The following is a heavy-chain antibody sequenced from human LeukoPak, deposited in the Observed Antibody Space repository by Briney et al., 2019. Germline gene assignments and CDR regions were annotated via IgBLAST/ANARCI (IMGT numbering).Heavy chain of an antibody. J-gene: IGHJ6*03. CDR1: GFTFRSYW. V-gene: IGHV3-7*01. D-gene: IGHD6-25*01. CDR3: ARFAAGGSYYYYMDV. CDR2: IKQDGSET. Sequence: GGSLRLSCAASGFTFRSYWMTWVRQYPGKGLEWVANIKQDGSETYYADSVKGRFTISRDNAKNSLYLQMNSLRADDTAVYYCARFAAGGSYYYYMDVWGKGTTVTVSS.